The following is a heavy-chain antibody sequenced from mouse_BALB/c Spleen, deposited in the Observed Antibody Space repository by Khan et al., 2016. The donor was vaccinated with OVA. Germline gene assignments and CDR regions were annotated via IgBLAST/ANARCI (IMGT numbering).Heavy chain of an antibody. V-gene: IGHV3-2*02. J-gene: IGHJ2*01. D-gene: IGHD1-1*01. Sequence: EVQLQESGPGLVKPSQSLSLTCTVTGYSITSDYAWNWIRQFPGNKLEWMAYITYSGSTGYNPSLKGRISITRDTSKNQFSLQLNSASIEATATCCSAKDCGSNYIFFDDWDQSTTLAVSS. CDR2: ITYSGST. CDR1: GYSITSDYA. CDR3: AKDCGSNYIFFDD.